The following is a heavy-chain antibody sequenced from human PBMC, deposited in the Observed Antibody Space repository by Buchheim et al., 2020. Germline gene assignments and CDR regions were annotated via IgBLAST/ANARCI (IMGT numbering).Heavy chain of an antibody. D-gene: IGHD2-15*01. Sequence: QVQLQESGPGLVKPSGTLSLTCAVSGGSISSSNWWSWVRQPPGKGLEWIGEIYHSGSTNYNPSVKSRVTISVDKSKNQFSLKLSSVTAADTAVYYCAREGVGYCSGGSCYSFYYGIDVWGQGTT. J-gene: IGHJ6*02. CDR1: GGSISSSNW. CDR3: AREGVGYCSGGSCYSFYYGIDV. CDR2: IYHSGST. V-gene: IGHV4-4*02.